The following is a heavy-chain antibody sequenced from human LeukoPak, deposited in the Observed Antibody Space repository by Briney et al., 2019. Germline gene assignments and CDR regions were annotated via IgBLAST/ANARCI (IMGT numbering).Heavy chain of an antibody. CDR2: ISSSSSTI. Sequence: GGSLKLSCAASGFTFSSYSMNWVRQAPGKELEWVSYISSSSSTIYYADSVKGRFTISRDNAKNSLYLQMNSLRAEDTAVYYCARDWDCSSTSCPGDYWGQGTLVTVSS. V-gene: IGHV3-48*01. J-gene: IGHJ4*02. CDR3: ARDWDCSSTSCPGDY. D-gene: IGHD2-2*01. CDR1: GFTFSSYS.